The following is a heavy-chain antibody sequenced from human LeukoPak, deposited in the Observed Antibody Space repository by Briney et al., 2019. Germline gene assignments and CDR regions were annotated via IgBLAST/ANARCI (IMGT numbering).Heavy chain of an antibody. CDR2: IYHSGST. CDR3: ARDLTGKVAVAGTDY. J-gene: IGHJ4*02. Sequence: PSETLSLTCAVSGGSTSSSNWWSWVRQPPGKGLEWIGEIYHSGSTNYNPSLKSRVTISVDKSKNQFSLKLSSVTAADTAVYYCARDLTGKVAVAGTDYWGQGTLVTVSS. CDR1: GGSTSSSNW. V-gene: IGHV4-4*02. D-gene: IGHD6-19*01.